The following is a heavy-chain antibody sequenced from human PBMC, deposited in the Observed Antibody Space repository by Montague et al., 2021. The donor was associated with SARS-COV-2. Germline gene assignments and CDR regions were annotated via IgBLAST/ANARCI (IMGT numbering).Heavy chain of an antibody. Sequence: SETLSLTCTVSGDSISRTRYYWGWIRQPPGKGLEWIGSMLYSGSTYHNPSLKSRVSISVDTSKNQFSLKLSSMTAADTAVYYCAKSAWHNWYFDNWGHGTLVTVSS. V-gene: IGHV4-39*01. CDR1: GDSISRTRYY. J-gene: IGHJ2*01. CDR3: AKSAWHNWYFDN. CDR2: MLYSGST. D-gene: IGHD2/OR15-2a*01.